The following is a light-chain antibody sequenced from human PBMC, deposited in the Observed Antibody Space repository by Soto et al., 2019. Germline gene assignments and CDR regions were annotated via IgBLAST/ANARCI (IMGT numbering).Light chain of an antibody. Sequence: QSVLTQPPSVSGAPGQRVTISCTGSSSNIGAGYDVHWYQQLPGTAPKLLIYVNSTRPSGVPDRFSGSESGTSASLAITGLQAEDEADYYCQSYDSSLSGVVFGGGTKLTVL. CDR3: QSYDSSLSGVV. J-gene: IGLJ2*01. V-gene: IGLV1-40*01. CDR1: SSNIGAGYD. CDR2: VNS.